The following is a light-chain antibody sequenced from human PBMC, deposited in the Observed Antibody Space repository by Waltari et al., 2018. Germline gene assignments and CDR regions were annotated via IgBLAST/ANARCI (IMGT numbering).Light chain of an antibody. CDR3: CSYAGGATVL. CDR2: EVS. Sequence: QSALAQPASVSGSPGQSITISCSGTSSDVGAYTLVSWYQHHPGKAPQLPIFEVSARPSGISHRFSGSKSGNTASLTISGLQAEDEADYYCCSYAGGATVLFGGGTKLTVL. J-gene: IGLJ3*02. V-gene: IGLV2-23*02. CDR1: SSDVGAYTL.